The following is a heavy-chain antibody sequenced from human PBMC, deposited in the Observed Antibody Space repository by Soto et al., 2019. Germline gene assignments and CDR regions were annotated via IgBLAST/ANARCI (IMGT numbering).Heavy chain of an antibody. D-gene: IGHD1-1*01. Sequence: PGGSLRLSCAASGFTFSSYAMSWVRQAPGKGLEWVSSISGSGGGTYYADSVKGRFTFSRDNSKNTLYLQMNSLRAEDTAVYYCAKFGMATTKRSPPYYIHYWGQGAIVTVYS. V-gene: IGHV3-23*01. CDR1: GFTFSSYA. J-gene: IGHJ4*02. CDR3: AKFGMATTKRSPPYYIHY. CDR2: ISGSGGGT.